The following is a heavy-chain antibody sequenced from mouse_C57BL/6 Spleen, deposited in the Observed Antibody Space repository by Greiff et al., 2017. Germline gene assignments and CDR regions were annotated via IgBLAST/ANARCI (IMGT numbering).Heavy chain of an antibody. CDR3: ARGLGRGYCFDY. CDR1: GYTFTSYW. V-gene: IGHV1-69*01. D-gene: IGHD4-1*01. J-gene: IGHJ2*01. CDR2: IDPSASYT. Sequence: VQLQQPGAELVMPGASVKLSCKASGYTFTSYWMHWVKQRPGQGLEWIGEIDPSASYTNYNQKFKCKSTLTVDKSSSTAYIQLSSLTSEDSAVYYCARGLGRGYCFDYWGQGTTLTVSS.